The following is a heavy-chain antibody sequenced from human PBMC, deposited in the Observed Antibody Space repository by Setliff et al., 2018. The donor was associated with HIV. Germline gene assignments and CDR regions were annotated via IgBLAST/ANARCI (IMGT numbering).Heavy chain of an antibody. Sequence: PSETLSLTCTVSGGSITNGGYYWSWIRQPAGKGLEWIGHIYTSGSTNFNPSLKSRVTISMDMSKNQFSLKLTSLTAADTAVYYCARGESFGAAPGTGRFRFWGQGTRVTVSS. CDR3: ARGESFGAAPGTGRFRF. D-gene: IGHD3-10*01. CDR2: IYTSGST. V-gene: IGHV4-61*09. CDR1: GGSITNGGYY. J-gene: IGHJ4*02.